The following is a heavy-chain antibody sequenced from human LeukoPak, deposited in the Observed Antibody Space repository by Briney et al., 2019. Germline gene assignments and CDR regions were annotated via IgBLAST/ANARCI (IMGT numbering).Heavy chain of an antibody. J-gene: IGHJ5*02. D-gene: IGHD4-17*01. CDR2: ISAYNGNT. Sequence: GASVKVSCKASGYTFTSYGISWVRQAPGQGLEWMGWISAYNGNTNYAQKLQGRVTMTTDTSTSTAYMELRSLRSDDTAVYYCARHTDDYGDRGGFDPGGQGTLVTVSS. CDR1: GYTFTSYG. V-gene: IGHV1-18*01. CDR3: ARHTDDYGDRGGFDP.